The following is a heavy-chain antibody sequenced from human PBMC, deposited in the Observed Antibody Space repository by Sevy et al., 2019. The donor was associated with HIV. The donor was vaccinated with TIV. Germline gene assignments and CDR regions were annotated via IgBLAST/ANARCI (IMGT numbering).Heavy chain of an antibody. CDR3: ARASPGRTMVRGALLDYYMDV. D-gene: IGHD3-10*01. V-gene: IGHV4-38-2*01. CDR1: GYSISSGYY. CDR2: IYHSGST. Sequence: SETLSLTCAVSGYSISSGYYWGWIRQPPGKGLEWIGSIYHSGSTYYNPSLKSRVTISVDTSKNQFSLKLSSVTAADTAVYYWARASPGRTMVRGALLDYYMDVWGKGTTVTVSS. J-gene: IGHJ6*03.